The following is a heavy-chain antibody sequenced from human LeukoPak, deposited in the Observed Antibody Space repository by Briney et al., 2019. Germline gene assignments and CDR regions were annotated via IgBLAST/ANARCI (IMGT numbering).Heavy chain of an antibody. D-gene: IGHD2-15*01. Sequence: ASVKVSCKASGYTFTTYAMIWVRQAPGQGLEWMGWINTNTGNPTYAQGFTGRFVFSLDTSVSTAYLQISSLKAEDTVVYYCARAGIGYCSGGSCYFDYWGQGTLVTVSS. CDR1: GYTFTTYA. CDR2: INTNTGNP. V-gene: IGHV7-4-1*02. J-gene: IGHJ4*02. CDR3: ARAGIGYCSGGSCYFDY.